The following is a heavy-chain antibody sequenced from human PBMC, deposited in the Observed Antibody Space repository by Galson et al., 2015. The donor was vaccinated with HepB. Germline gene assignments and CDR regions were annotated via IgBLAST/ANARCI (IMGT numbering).Heavy chain of an antibody. CDR1: GYTFTSYG. CDR3: ARGDRIAAASDAFDI. Sequence: SVKVSCKASGYTFTSYGISWVRQAPGQGLEWMGWISAYNGNTNYAQKLQGRVTXTTDTSTSTAYMELRSLRSDDTAVYYCARGDRIAAASDAFDIWGQGTMVTVSS. D-gene: IGHD6-13*01. V-gene: IGHV1-18*04. J-gene: IGHJ3*02. CDR2: ISAYNGNT.